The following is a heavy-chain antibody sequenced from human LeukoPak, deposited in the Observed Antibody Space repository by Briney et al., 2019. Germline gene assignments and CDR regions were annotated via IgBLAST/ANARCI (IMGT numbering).Heavy chain of an antibody. CDR3: ASTAMALSDAFDI. CDR2: IYTSGST. CDR1: GGSISSYY. V-gene: IGHV4-4*07. Sequence: PSETLSLTCTVSGGSISSYYWSWIRQPAGKGLEWIGRIYTSGSTNYNPSLKSRVTMSVDTSENQFSLKLSSVTAADTAVYYCASTAMALSDAFDIWGQGTMVTVSS. J-gene: IGHJ3*02. D-gene: IGHD5-18*01.